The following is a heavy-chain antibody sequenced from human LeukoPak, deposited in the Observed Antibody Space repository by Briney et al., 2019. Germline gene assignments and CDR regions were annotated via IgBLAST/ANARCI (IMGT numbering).Heavy chain of an antibody. CDR3: AKDIDPIAAAGTFAFDI. CDR2: ISWNSGSI. J-gene: IGHJ3*02. V-gene: IGHV3-9*01. Sequence: PGGSLRLSCAASGFTFDDYAMHWVRHAPGKGLEWASGISWNSGSIGYADSVKGRFTISRDNAKNSLYLQMNSLRAEDTALYYCAKDIDPIAAAGTFAFDIWGQGTMVTVSS. D-gene: IGHD6-13*01. CDR1: GFTFDDYA.